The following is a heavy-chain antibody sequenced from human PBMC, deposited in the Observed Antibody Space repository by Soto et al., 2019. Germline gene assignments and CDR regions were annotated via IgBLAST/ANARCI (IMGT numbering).Heavy chain of an antibody. Sequence: EVHLLESGGELVQPGGSLRLSCATSGVTFSSSAMTWVRQAPGKGLEWVSTIRGTIDKTYYADSVKGRFTISLDVYTSTLFLHRKSLRAQDTAVYHCEKAVPWYFPPMADFWGQGTLVNVSS. CDR2: IRGTIDKT. CDR3: EKAVPWYFPPMADF. V-gene: IGHV3-23*01. D-gene: IGHD1-20*01. J-gene: IGHJ4*02. CDR1: GVTFSSSA.